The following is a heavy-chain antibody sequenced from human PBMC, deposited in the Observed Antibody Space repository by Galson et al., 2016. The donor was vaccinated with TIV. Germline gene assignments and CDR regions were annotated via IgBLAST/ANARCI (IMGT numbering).Heavy chain of an antibody. CDR3: ARGATSDWPFDY. CDR2: INAGHGDT. J-gene: IGHJ4*02. CDR1: GYTFTTYA. V-gene: IGHV1-3*01. Sequence: SVKVSCKASGYTFTTYAIHWVRQAPGHGLEWMGWINAGHGDTKYSQKFQGRVTISRDTSASTASMELSSLTSEDTAMYYCARGATSDWPFDYWGQATLVTVSS. D-gene: IGHD6-19*01.